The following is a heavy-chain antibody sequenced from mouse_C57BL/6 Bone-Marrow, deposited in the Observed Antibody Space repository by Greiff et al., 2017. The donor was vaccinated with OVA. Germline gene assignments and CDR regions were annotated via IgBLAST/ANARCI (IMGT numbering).Heavy chain of an antibody. CDR1: GFTFSDYG. V-gene: IGHV5-17*01. D-gene: IGHD2-5*01. CDR3: ARKVTTHYFDY. Sequence: EVQLVESGGGLVKPGGSLKLSCAASGFTFSDYGMHWVRQAPEKGLEWVAYISSGSSTIYYADTVKGRFTISRDNAKNTLFLQMTSLRSEDTAMYYCARKVTTHYFDYWGQGTTLTVSS. CDR2: ISSGSSTI. J-gene: IGHJ2*01.